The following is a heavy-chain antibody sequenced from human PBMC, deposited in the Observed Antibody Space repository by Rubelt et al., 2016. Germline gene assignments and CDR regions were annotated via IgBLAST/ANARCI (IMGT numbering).Heavy chain of an antibody. CDR2: IYHSGST. J-gene: IGHJ5*02. D-gene: IGHD1/OR15-1a*01. CDR1: GGTFSGYQ. Sequence: QVQLQQWGAGLLKPSETLSLTCAVYGGTFSGYQWSWIRQPPGKGLEWIGEIYHSGSTNYNPSLESRVTILVDKSKNQFSLNLNPVTAADTAVYYCARGGTGWIDPWGQGTLVTVSS. V-gene: IGHV4-34*01. CDR3: ARGGTGWIDP.